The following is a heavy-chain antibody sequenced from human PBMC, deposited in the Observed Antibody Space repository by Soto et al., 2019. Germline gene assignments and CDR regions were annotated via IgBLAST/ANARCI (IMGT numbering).Heavy chain of an antibody. CDR2: ISSSSSTI. CDR3: ARVIWSGHLTSDL. CDR1: GFTFSSNS. J-gene: IGHJ5*02. V-gene: IGHV3-48*02. Sequence: EVQVVESGGGLVQPGGSLRLSCAASGFTFSSNSMNWVRQAPGKGLEWISYISSSSSTIYADSVKGRFTISRDNAKISLYLQMNSLGDEDTAVYYCARVIWSGHLTSDLWGQGTLVTVSS. D-gene: IGHD3-3*01.